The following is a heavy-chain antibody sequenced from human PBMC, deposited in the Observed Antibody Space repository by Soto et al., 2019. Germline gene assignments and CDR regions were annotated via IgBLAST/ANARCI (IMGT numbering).Heavy chain of an antibody. CDR3: TRAPFVVETGTTKFYX. Sequence: GGSLRLSCSASGFTFGGYAMSWVRLAPGKGLELVCFIRSKAYYGTTEYAAYVRGRLTISRDDSISIAYLQMNSLKSEDTAVYFCTRAPFVVETGTTKFYXWGQGTPFTVSX. J-gene: IGHJ4*02. CDR2: IRSKAYYGTT. V-gene: IGHV3-49*04. CDR1: GFTFGGYA. D-gene: IGHD2-21*02.